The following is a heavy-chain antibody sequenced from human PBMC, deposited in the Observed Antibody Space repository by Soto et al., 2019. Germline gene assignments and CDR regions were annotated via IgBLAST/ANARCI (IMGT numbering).Heavy chain of an antibody. Sequence: QVKLVQSGAEVKKPGASIKVSCKASGYSFATSGMTWVRQAPGQGLEWVGWISAYNGNSNYDQNLQDRVTMTTDTSTTTAYLELRNLRSDDSAVYYCARAGQYYDASGYANWGQETLVTVSS. V-gene: IGHV1-18*01. CDR1: GYSFATSG. CDR3: ARAGQYYDASGYAN. J-gene: IGHJ4*02. D-gene: IGHD3-22*01. CDR2: ISAYNGNS.